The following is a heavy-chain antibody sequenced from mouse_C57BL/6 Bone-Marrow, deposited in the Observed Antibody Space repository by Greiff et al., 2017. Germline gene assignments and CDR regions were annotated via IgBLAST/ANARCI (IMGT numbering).Heavy chain of an antibody. Sequence: EVKLVESGGGLVKPGGSLKLSCAASGFTFSDYGMYWVRQAPEKGLEWVAYISRGSSTIYYADTVKGRFTISRDNAKNPLFLQMTRLRSEDTVMYYGARDYYGSSPAYAYWGQGTLVTVSA. CDR3: ARDYYGSSPAYAY. D-gene: IGHD1-1*01. J-gene: IGHJ3*01. V-gene: IGHV5-17*01. CDR1: GFTFSDYG. CDR2: ISRGSSTI.